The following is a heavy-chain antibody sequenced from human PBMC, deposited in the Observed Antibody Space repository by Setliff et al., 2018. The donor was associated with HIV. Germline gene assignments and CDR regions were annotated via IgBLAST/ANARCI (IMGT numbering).Heavy chain of an antibody. V-gene: IGHV1-69*13. D-gene: IGHD3-16*02. CDR1: GGTFSIYG. CDR3: VRGGQYYRSTYYYYYMDV. J-gene: IGHJ6*03. CDR2: ITPISGTA. Sequence: SVKVSCKASGGTFSIYGISWVRQAPGQGLEWMGGITPISGTANYAQKFQGRVTIASDEFTSTAYMELSSLRSEDTAVYYCVRGGQYYRSTYYYYYMDVWGKGTTVTVSS.